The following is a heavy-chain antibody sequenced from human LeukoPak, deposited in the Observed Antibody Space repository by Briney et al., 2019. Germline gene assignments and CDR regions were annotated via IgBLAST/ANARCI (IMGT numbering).Heavy chain of an antibody. CDR3: AKDFAPPQYGSGSYGPYEPTDAFDI. CDR1: GFTFSSYA. CDR2: ISGSGGST. Sequence: PGGSLRLSCAASGFTFSSYAMSWVRQASGKGLEWVSAISGSGGSTYYADSVKGRFTISRDNSKNTLYLQMNSLRAEDTAVYYCAKDFAPPQYGSGSYGPYEPTDAFDIWGQGTMVTVSS. V-gene: IGHV3-23*01. D-gene: IGHD3-10*01. J-gene: IGHJ3*02.